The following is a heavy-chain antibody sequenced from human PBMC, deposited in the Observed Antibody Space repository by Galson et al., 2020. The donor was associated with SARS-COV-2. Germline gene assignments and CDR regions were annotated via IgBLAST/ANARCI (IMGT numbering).Heavy chain of an antibody. D-gene: IGHD5-18*01. CDR2: ISYDGSNT. V-gene: IGHV3-30-3*01. CDR1: GFTFSSYA. Sequence: GGPLRLSCAASGFTFSSYAMHWVRPAPGKGLAWVAVISYDGSNTSYADPVKGRFPISRDNSKNTLYLQMNSLRAEDTAVYYCARDKTQLWSSLPYWGQGTLGTVSS. CDR3: ARDKTQLWSSLPY. J-gene: IGHJ4*02.